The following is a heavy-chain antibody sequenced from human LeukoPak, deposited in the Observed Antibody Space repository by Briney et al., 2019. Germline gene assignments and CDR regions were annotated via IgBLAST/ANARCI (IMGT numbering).Heavy chain of an antibody. D-gene: IGHD6-19*01. CDR3: ASLYSSGWSGYYYYMDV. CDR1: GGSISSSSYY. V-gene: IGHV4-39*01. CDR2: NYYSGST. Sequence: PSETLSLTCTVSGGSISSSSYYWGWIRQPPGKGLEWIGRNYYSGSTYYNPSLKSQVTISVYTSKNQFSLKLSSVTAADTAVYYCASLYSSGWSGYYYYMDVWGKGTTVTVSS. J-gene: IGHJ6*03.